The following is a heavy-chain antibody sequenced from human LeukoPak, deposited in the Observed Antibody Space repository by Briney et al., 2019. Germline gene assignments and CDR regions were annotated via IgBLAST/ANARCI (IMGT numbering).Heavy chain of an antibody. J-gene: IGHJ4*02. CDR2: IYYSGST. CDR3: ARARLTGYPYYFDY. D-gene: IGHD3-9*01. CDR1: GGSISSSSYY. V-gene: IGHV4-39*07. Sequence: PSETLSLTCTVSGGSISSSSYYWGWIRQPPGKGLEWIGSIYYSGSTYYNPSLKSRVTISVDTSKNQFSLKLSSVTAADTAVYYCARARLTGYPYYFDYWGQGTLVTVSS.